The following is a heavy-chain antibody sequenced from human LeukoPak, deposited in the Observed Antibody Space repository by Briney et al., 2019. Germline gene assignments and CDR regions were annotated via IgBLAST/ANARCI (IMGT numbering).Heavy chain of an antibody. CDR3: ARAAAGTRGSPFDY. Sequence: SQTLSLTCAISGDSVSSNSAACDWVRHSRSRGLEWRGRTLYRSKWYNDYALSVKSRMTINPDTTTTQFSLQLSSVTPADTAVYYCARAAAGTRGSPFDYWGQGTLVTVSS. CDR1: GDSVSSNSAA. V-gene: IGHV6-1*01. CDR2: TLYRSKWYN. J-gene: IGHJ4*02. D-gene: IGHD6-13*01.